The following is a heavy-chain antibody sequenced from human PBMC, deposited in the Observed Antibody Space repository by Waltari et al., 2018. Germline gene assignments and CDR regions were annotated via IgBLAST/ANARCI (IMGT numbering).Heavy chain of an antibody. CDR1: GFTFISDA. CDR3: ASGRGWLFDY. D-gene: IGHD6-19*01. CDR2: IGGSGGNI. V-gene: IGHV3-23*01. J-gene: IGHJ4*02. Sequence: EVQLLESGGGLVQPGGSLRLSCEASGFTFISDAMNWVRQAPGKGLGWVSSIGGSGGNIYYADSVKGRFSISRDNSKNTLFLQMNSLRGDDTAIYYCASGRGWLFDYWGQGTQVTVSS.